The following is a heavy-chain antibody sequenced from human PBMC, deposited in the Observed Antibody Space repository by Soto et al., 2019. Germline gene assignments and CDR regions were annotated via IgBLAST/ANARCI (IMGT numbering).Heavy chain of an antibody. V-gene: IGHV1-46*01. CDR3: AREVRVVVVRGPQEGAFDI. Sequence: GASVKVSCKASGYTFTSYYMHWVRQAPGQGLEWMGIINPSGGSTSYAQKFQGRVTMTRDTSTSTVYMELSSLRSEDTAVYYCAREVRVVVVRGPQEGAFDIWGQGTMVTVSS. CDR1: GYTFTSYY. CDR2: INPSGGST. D-gene: IGHD3-22*01. J-gene: IGHJ3*02.